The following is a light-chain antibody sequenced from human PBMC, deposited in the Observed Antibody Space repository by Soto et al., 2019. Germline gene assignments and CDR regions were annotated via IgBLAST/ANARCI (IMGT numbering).Light chain of an antibody. CDR1: QHISTN. V-gene: IGKV3-15*01. Sequence: EIAVSQSPATLSLSPGMRATLSCRASQHISTNLAWYQQKPGQAPRLLIYYASTRATGIPARFSGSGSGTEFTLTISSLQSEDFAVYYCQHYSNWPLTFGQGTKVDIK. CDR2: YAS. J-gene: IGKJ1*01. CDR3: QHYSNWPLT.